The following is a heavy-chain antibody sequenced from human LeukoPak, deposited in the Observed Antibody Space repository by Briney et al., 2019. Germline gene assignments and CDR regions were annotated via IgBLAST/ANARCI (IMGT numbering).Heavy chain of an antibody. CDR1: GGSMSSYY. D-gene: IGHD5-18*01. V-gene: IGHV4-59*01. Sequence: SKTLSLTCTVSGGSMSSYYWSWIRQPPGKGLEWIGYIYYSGSTNYNPSLKSRVTISVDTSKNQFSLKLSSVTAADTAVYYCAREAWIQLWSLFDYWGQGTLVTVSS. J-gene: IGHJ4*02. CDR3: AREAWIQLWSLFDY. CDR2: IYYSGST.